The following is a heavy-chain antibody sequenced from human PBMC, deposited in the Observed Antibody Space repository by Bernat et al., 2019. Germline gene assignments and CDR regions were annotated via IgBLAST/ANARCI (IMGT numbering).Heavy chain of an antibody. V-gene: IGHV3-15*01. J-gene: IGHJ4*02. CDR3: STPLFKTTKY. D-gene: IGHD4-17*01. Sequence: EVQLVESGGGLVKPGGSLRLSCAASGFTFNKAWMNWVRQAPGKGLEWVGRIKSESDGGTSDFAAAVKGRFTISRDDSKNTLYLHMSSLRSEDTAVYYCSTPLFKTTKYWGQGTLVTVSS. CDR2: IKSESDGGTS. CDR1: GFTFNKAW.